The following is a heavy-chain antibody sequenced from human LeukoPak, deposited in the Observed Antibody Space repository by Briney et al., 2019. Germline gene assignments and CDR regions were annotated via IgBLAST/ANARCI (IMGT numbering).Heavy chain of an antibody. CDR2: TYNSGST. CDR1: GASINSYY. J-gene: IGHJ5*02. D-gene: IGHD1-26*01. CDR3: AKDWELGS. V-gene: IGHV4-59*01. Sequence: SETLSLTCSVSGASINSYYWNWIRQPPPQGLEWIGNTYNSGSTNHNTSLKCRVNISLDTTKHQISLHLSSVIAPPPALLCFAKDWELGSWGQGTLVTVSS.